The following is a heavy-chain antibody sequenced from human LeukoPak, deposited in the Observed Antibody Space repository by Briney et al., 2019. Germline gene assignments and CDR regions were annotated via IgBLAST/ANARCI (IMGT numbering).Heavy chain of an antibody. V-gene: IGHV3-9*03. CDR3: AIAITIAEEYFDL. D-gene: IGHD1-14*01. Sequence: GGSLRLSCAASGFSFRDYAMHWVRQAPGKGLEWVSGISWDGGNTGYADSVKGRFSISRDNAKNSLYLQMNSLSAEDMAFYYCAIAITIAEEYFDLWGRGTLVTVSS. CDR2: ISWDGGNT. J-gene: IGHJ2*01. CDR1: GFSFRDYA.